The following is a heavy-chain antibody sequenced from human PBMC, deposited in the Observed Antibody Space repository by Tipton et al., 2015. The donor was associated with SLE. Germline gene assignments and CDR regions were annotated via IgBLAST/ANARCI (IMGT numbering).Heavy chain of an antibody. Sequence: QSGAEVKKPGSSVKVSCKASGGTFSSYAISWVRQAPGQGLEWMGGIIPIFGTANYAQKLQGRLTMTTDTSTSTAYMELRSLRSDDTAGYYCASSGGVVVPETDAFDIWGQGTMVTVSS. J-gene: IGHJ3*02. D-gene: IGHD2-2*01. V-gene: IGHV1-69*05. CDR2: IIPIFGTA. CDR1: GGTFSSYA. CDR3: ASSGGVVVPETDAFDI.